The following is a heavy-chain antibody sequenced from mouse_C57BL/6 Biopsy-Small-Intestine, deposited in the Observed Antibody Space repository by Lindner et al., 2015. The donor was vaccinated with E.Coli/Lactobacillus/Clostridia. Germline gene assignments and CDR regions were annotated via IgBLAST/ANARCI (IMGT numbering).Heavy chain of an antibody. CDR3: ALVANYAMDY. D-gene: IGHD1-1*01. Sequence: VQLQESGPGLVKPSQTVFLTCTVTGISITTGNYRWSWVRQFPGNKLEWIGYIYYSGTITYNPSLTSRTTITRDTPKNQFFLEMNSLTAEDTATYYCALVANYAMDYWGQGTSVTVSS. J-gene: IGHJ4*01. CDR1: GISITTGNYR. V-gene: IGHV3-5*01. CDR2: IYYSGTI.